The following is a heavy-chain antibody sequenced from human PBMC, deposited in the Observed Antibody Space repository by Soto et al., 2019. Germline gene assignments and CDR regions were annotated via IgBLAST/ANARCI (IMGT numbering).Heavy chain of an antibody. Sequence: EVQLVESGGGLVQPGGSLRLSCAASGFTFSSYSMNWVRQAPGKGLEWVSYISSSSSTIYYADSVKGRFTISRDNAKNSLYLQMNRLGAEDTAVYYCARDSRLLVVPAADAFDIWGQGTMVTVSS. V-gene: IGHV3-48*01. CDR2: ISSSSSTI. CDR1: GFTFSSYS. CDR3: ARDSRLLVVPAADAFDI. D-gene: IGHD2-2*01. J-gene: IGHJ3*02.